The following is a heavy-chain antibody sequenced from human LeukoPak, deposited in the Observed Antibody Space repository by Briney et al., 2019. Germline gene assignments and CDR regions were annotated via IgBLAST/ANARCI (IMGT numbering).Heavy chain of an antibody. V-gene: IGHV1-2*02. D-gene: IGHD3-22*01. Sequence: ASVKVSCKASGYTFTGYYMHWVRQAPGQGLEWMGWINPNSGGTNYAQKLQGRVTMTTDTSTSTAYMELRSLRSDDTAVYYCARDDEYYYDSSGYYYRYWGQGTLVTVSS. CDR1: GYTFTGYY. CDR3: ARDDEYYYDSSGYYYRY. CDR2: INPNSGGT. J-gene: IGHJ4*02.